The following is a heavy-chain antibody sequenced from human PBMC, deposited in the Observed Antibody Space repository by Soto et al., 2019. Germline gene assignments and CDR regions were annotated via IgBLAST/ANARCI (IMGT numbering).Heavy chain of an antibody. D-gene: IGHD3-10*02. J-gene: IGHJ6*02. Sequence: SLRLSCAASGFTVSSNYMSWVRQAPGKGLEWVSVIYSGGSTYYADSVKGRFTISRDNSKNTLYLQMNSLRAEDTAVYYCARHDYYDRNYYYGMDVWGQGTTVTVSS. CDR2: IYSGGST. CDR1: GFTVSSNY. V-gene: IGHV3-66*04. CDR3: ARHDYYDRNYYYGMDV.